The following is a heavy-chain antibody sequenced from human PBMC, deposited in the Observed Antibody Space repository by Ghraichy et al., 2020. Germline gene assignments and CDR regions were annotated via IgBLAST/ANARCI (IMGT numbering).Heavy chain of an antibody. CDR1: GFTFSSYS. D-gene: IGHD3-22*01. Sequence: LSLTCAASGFTFSSYSMNWVRQAPGKGLEWVSSISSSSSYIYYADSVKGRFTISRDNAKNSLYLQMNSLRAEDTAVYYCAKNYYDSSGHLFDYWGQGTLVTVSS. J-gene: IGHJ4*02. CDR2: ISSSSSYI. V-gene: IGHV3-21*01. CDR3: AKNYYDSSGHLFDY.